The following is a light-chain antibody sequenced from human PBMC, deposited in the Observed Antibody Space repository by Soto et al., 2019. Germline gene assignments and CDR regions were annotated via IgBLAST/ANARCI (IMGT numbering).Light chain of an antibody. CDR2: GNS. CDR3: QSYDSGLSGVV. V-gene: IGLV1-40*01. CDR1: SSNIGAGYD. Sequence: QSVLTQPPSVSGAPGQRVTISCTGSSSNIGAGYDVHWYQQLPGTAPKLLIYGNSNRPSGVPDRFSGSKSGTSASLAITGLQAEYEADYSCQSYDSGLSGVVFGGGTKLTVL. J-gene: IGLJ2*01.